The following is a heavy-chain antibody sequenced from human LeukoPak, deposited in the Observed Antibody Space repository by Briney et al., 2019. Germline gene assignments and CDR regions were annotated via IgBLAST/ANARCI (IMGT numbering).Heavy chain of an antibody. Sequence: ASVKVSCKASGYTFTSYDINWVRQATGQGLEWMGWMNPNSGNTGYAQKFQGRVTMTRNTSISTAYMELSSLRSEDTAVYYCAASIAAWWAFDYWGQGTLVTVSS. V-gene: IGHV1-8*01. D-gene: IGHD6-6*01. CDR3: AASIAAWWAFDY. J-gene: IGHJ4*02. CDR1: GYTFTSYD. CDR2: MNPNSGNT.